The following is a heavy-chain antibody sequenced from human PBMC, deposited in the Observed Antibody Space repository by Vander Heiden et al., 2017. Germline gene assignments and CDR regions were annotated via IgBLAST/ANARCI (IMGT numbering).Heavy chain of an antibody. CDR1: GGYISRGGYY. Sequence: QVQLQESGPGLVKPSQTLSLPCTVSGGYISRGGYYWSWIRQHPWKGLEWIGYIYYSGSTYYNPALKSRVTISVDTSKNQFSLKLSSVTAADTAVYYCARDHRRYYGSGSYSSFDYWGQGTLVTVSS. CDR2: IYYSGST. V-gene: IGHV4-31*03. D-gene: IGHD3-10*01. J-gene: IGHJ4*02. CDR3: ARDHRRYYGSGSYSSFDY.